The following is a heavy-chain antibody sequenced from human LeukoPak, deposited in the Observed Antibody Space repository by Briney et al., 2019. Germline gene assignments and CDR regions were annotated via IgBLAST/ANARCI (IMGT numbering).Heavy chain of an antibody. Sequence: PGRSLRLSCAASGFTFSSYAMHWVRQAPGKGLEWVAVISYDGSNKYYADSVKGRFTISRDNSKNTLYLQMNSLRAEDTAVHYCARDTPLRRTGFFDYWGQGTLVTVSS. V-gene: IGHV3-30-3*01. CDR2: ISYDGSNK. D-gene: IGHD4-17*01. CDR1: GFTFSSYA. CDR3: ARDTPLRRTGFFDY. J-gene: IGHJ4*02.